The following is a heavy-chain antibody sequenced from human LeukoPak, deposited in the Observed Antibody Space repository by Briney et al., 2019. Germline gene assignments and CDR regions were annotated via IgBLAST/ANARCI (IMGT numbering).Heavy chain of an antibody. CDR1: GFTFRSYW. D-gene: IGHD1-14*01. J-gene: IGHJ6*03. CDR2: IREDGSEK. Sequence: PGGSLRLSCAASGFTFRSYWMSWVRQAPGKGLGWVAKIREDGSEKYCVQSVQGRFTISRDNAKKSLSLHMNSLRADDTAVYYCVRDCPYNTSWSGIHYYYYYMDVWGKRTTVTVSS. V-gene: IGHV3-7*01. CDR3: VRDCPYNTSWSGIHYYYYYMDV.